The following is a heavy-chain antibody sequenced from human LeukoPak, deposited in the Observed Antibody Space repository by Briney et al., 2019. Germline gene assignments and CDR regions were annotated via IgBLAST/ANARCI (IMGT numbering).Heavy chain of an antibody. CDR1: GYTFTNNA. J-gene: IGHJ4*02. CDR2: ISTGNGDT. V-gene: IGHV1-3*04. CDR3: GRGGSSGVDY. D-gene: IGHD2-15*01. Sequence: VASVKLSCKASGYTFTNNALHWVRQAPGQRLEWMGWISTGNGDTKYSQKFQGRVTLTRDTSASTVYMELSSLRSEDTAVYYCGRGGSSGVDYWGQGTLVTVSS.